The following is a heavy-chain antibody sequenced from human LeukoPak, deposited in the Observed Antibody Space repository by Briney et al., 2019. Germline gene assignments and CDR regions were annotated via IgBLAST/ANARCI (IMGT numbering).Heavy chain of an antibody. CDR1: GFAFSSQA. D-gene: IGHD5-24*01. CDR2: ISDGGGRT. V-gene: IGHV3-23*01. CDR3: AKGRRGGYNYDY. Sequence: GGSLRLSCAASGFAFSSQAMGWVRQAPGRGLEWDSAISDGGGRTYYADSVKGRFTISRDSSEDTLYLQMNSLRAEDTAVYYCAKGRRGGYNYDYWGQGTPVTVSS. J-gene: IGHJ4*02.